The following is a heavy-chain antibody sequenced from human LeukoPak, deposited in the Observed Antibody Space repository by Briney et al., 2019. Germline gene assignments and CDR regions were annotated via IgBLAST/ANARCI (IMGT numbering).Heavy chain of an antibody. CDR1: GYTFTGYY. CDR2: INPNSGGT. Sequence: ASVKVSCKASGYTFTGYYMHWVRQAPGQGLEWMGWINPNSGGTNYAQKFQGRVTMTRDTSISTAYMELSRLRSDDTAVYYCASNIAVAGNDDDHWGQGTLVTVSS. D-gene: IGHD6-19*01. J-gene: IGHJ4*02. V-gene: IGHV1-2*02. CDR3: ASNIAVAGNDDDH.